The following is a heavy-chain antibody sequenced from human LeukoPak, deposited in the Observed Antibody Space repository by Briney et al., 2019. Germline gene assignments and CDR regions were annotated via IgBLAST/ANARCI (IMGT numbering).Heavy chain of an antibody. V-gene: IGHV1-2*02. CDR3: AREDYYDSSGYYPNWFDP. J-gene: IGHJ5*02. CDR1: GYTFTGYY. Sequence: AAVKVSCKASGYTFTGYYMHWVRQAPGQGLEWMGWIKPNSGGTNYAQKFQGRVTMTRDTSISTAYMELSRLRSDDTAVYYCAREDYYDSSGYYPNWFDPWGQGTLVPVSS. CDR2: IKPNSGGT. D-gene: IGHD3-22*01.